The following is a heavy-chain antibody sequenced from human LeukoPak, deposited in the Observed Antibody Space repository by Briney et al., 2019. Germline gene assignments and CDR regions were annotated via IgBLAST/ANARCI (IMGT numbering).Heavy chain of an antibody. CDR2: IKTDGSIT. CDR1: GFSFSVFW. CDR3: AELGITMIGGV. Sequence: GGSLRPSCAASGFSFSVFWMHWVRQAPGKGPVWVSRIKTDGSITNYADSVKGRFTISRDNAKNSLYLQMNSLRAEDKAVYYCAELGITMIGGVWGKGTTVTISS. D-gene: IGHD3-10*02. V-gene: IGHV3-74*01. J-gene: IGHJ6*04.